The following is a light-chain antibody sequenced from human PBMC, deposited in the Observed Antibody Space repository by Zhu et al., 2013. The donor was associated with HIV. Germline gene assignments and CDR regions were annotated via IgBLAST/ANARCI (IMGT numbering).Light chain of an antibody. CDR1: NSSIGAGYD. CDR2: GNS. CDR3: QSYDSSLSWV. V-gene: IGLV1-40*01. J-gene: IGLJ3*02. Sequence: QSVLTQPPSVSGAPGQRVTISCSGNNSSIGAGYDVHWYQQLPGTAPKLLIYGNSNRPSGVPDRFSGSKSGTSASLAITGLQAEDEADYYCQSYDSSLSWVFGGGTKLTVL.